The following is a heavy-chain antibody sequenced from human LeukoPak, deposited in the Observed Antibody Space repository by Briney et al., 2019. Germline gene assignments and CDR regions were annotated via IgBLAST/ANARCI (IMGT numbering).Heavy chain of an antibody. J-gene: IGHJ4*02. CDR3: ARAPLPHIGVVITFDY. CDR1: GYTFTSYY. CDR2: INPSGGST. Sequence: GASVKVSCKASGYTFTSYYMHWVRQAPGQGLEWMGIINPSGGSTSYAQKFQGRVTMTRDTSTSTVYMELSGLRSEDTAVYYCARAPLPHIGVVITFDYWGQGTLVTVSS. D-gene: IGHD3-22*01. V-gene: IGHV1-46*01.